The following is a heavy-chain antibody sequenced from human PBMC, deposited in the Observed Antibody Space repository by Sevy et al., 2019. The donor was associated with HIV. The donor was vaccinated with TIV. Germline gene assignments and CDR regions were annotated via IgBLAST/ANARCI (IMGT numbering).Heavy chain of an antibody. V-gene: IGHV4-39*02. J-gene: IGHJ4*02. CDR1: GGSISSNSYY. CDR3: ARRGIAGSTDYFDY. D-gene: IGHD1-20*01. Sequence: SQTLSLTCFVSGGSISSNSYYWGWIRQPPGRELEWIGTTHYGGSTYYNPSLESRVTLSVDTSKNHFSLKLSSLTAADEALYYCARRGIAGSTDYFDYWGQGTLVTVSS. CDR2: THYGGST.